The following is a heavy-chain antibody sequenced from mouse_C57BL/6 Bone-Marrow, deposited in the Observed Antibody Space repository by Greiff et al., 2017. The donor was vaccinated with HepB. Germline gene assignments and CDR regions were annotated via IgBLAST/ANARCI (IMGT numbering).Heavy chain of an antibody. Sequence: EVKLQESGGGLVQPGESLKLSCESNEYEFPSHDMSWVRKTPEKRLELVAAINSDGGSTYYPDTMERRFIISRDNTKKTLYLQMSSLRSEDTALYYCARYGSRYYAMDYWGQGTSVTVSS. V-gene: IGHV5-2*01. J-gene: IGHJ4*01. CDR1: EYEFPSHD. CDR2: INSDGGST. CDR3: ARYGSRYYAMDY. D-gene: IGHD1-1*01.